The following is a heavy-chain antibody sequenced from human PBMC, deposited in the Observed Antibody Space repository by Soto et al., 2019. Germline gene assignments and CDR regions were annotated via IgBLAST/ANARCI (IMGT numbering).Heavy chain of an antibody. Sequence: SQTLSLTCAISGDSVSSNSVAWHWIRQSPSRGLEWLRRTYYRSKWYNDYAVSVKSRITINPDTPKNQFSLQLNSVTPEDTAVYYCARDNIVGGMDLFDYWGQGTLVTVSS. CDR3: ARDNIVGGMDLFDY. V-gene: IGHV6-1*01. D-gene: IGHD1-26*01. CDR1: GDSVSSNSVA. J-gene: IGHJ4*02. CDR2: TYYRSKWYN.